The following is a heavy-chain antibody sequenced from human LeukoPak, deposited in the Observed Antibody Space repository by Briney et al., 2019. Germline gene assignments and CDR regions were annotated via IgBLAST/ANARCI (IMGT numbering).Heavy chain of an antibody. D-gene: IGHD6-19*01. CDR1: GYTFTSCD. J-gene: IGHJ4*02. Sequence: ASVKVSCKASGYTFTSCDINWVRQATGQGLEWMGWMNPNSGNTGYGQSFHGRITMTRDISIGTAYMELSNLTSEDTAIYYCTRGSSGRRDNWGQGTLVTVSA. V-gene: IGHV1-8*01. CDR3: TRGSSGRRDN. CDR2: MNPNSGNT.